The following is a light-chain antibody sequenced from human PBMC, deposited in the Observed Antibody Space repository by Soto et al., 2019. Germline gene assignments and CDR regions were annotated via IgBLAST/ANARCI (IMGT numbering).Light chain of an antibody. Sequence: EIVMTQSPATLSVSPGKRATLSCRASQSVSSNLAWYQQKPGQAPRLLIYGASSRVTGFPARFSGSGSGTDFTLTISSLEPEDFAVYYCQQRSNWITFGQGTRLEIK. V-gene: IGKV3-15*01. CDR2: GAS. J-gene: IGKJ5*01. CDR1: QSVSSN. CDR3: QQRSNWIT.